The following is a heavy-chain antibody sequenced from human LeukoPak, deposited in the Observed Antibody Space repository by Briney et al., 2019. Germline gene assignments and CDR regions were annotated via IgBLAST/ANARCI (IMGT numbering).Heavy chain of an antibody. CDR1: GFTFSSYW. D-gene: IGHD3-3*01. CDR3: ARDWSDGFDY. V-gene: IGHV3-7*01. J-gene: IGHJ4*02. Sequence: PGGSLRLSCAASGFTFSSYWMSWVRQAPGKGLEWVASIKEDGSEKYYVDSVKGRYTISRDNVKNSVYLQMNSLRAEDTAVYYCARDWSDGFDYWGQGTLVTVSS. CDR2: IKEDGSEK.